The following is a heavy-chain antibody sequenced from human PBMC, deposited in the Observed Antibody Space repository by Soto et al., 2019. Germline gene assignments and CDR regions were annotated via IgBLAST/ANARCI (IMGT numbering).Heavy chain of an antibody. CDR3: ERVTGSTSCYSFGCDYYGMDV. D-gene: IGHD2-2*01. V-gene: IGHV3-33*01. CDR1: GFTFSSYG. CDR2: IWYDGSNK. Sequence: GSLRLSCAASGFTFSSYGMHWVRQAPGKGLEWVAVIWYDGSNKYYADSVKGRFTISRDNSKNTLYLQMNSLRAEDTAVYYCERVTGSTSCYSFGCDYYGMDVWGQGTTVTVSS. J-gene: IGHJ6*02.